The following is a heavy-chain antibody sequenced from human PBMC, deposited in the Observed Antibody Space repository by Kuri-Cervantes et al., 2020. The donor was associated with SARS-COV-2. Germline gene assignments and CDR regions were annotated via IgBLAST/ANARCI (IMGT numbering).Heavy chain of an antibody. V-gene: IGHV1-18*01. CDR1: GYTFTSYG. CDR2: ISAYNGNT. CDR3: ARVRRFLEWNRPTDNFDY. D-gene: IGHD3-3*01. J-gene: IGHJ4*02. Sequence: ASVKVSCKASGYTFTSYGISWVRQAPGQGLEWMGWISAYNGNTSYAQKLQGRVTMTTDTSTSTAYMELRSLRSDDTAVYYCARVRRFLEWNRPTDNFDYWGQGTLVTVSS.